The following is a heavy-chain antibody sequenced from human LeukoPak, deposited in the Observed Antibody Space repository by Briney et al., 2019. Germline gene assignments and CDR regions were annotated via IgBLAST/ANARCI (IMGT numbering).Heavy chain of an antibody. CDR3: ARVFRPSLTVFIIRGAFDI. Sequence: GGSLRLSCAASGFTFSSYAMHWVRQAPGKGLEWVAVISYNGSNKYYADSVKGRFTISRDNSKNTLYLQMNSLRAEDTAVYYCARVFRPSLTVFIIRGAFDIWGQGTMVTVSS. J-gene: IGHJ3*02. CDR2: ISYNGSNK. V-gene: IGHV3-30-3*01. D-gene: IGHD3-3*01. CDR1: GFTFSSYA.